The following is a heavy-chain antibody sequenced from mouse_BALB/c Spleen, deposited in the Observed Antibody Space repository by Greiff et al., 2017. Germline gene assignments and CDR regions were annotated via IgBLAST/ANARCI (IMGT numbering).Heavy chain of an antibody. J-gene: IGHJ3*01. CDR2: IWAGGST. Sequence: VKLMESGPGLVAPSQSLSITCTVSGFSLTSYGVHWVRQPPGKGLEWLGVIWAGGSTNYNSALMSRLTISKDNSKSQVFLKMHSLQTDDTAMYYCGILMITTGFAYWGQGTLVTVSA. CDR1: GFSLTSYG. CDR3: GILMITTGFAY. V-gene: IGHV2-9*02. D-gene: IGHD2-4*01.